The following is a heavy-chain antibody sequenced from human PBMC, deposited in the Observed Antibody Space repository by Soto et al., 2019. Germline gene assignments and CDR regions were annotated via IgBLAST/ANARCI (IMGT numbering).Heavy chain of an antibody. V-gene: IGHV1-46*01. Sequence: QAPLLHAGAEMQKPGASVKVACKASGDTFINYFIHWVRQAPGQGLAWIGIVHPSRGTADYSQKFQGIVTLTPDMSTRTVYMDLRSLRSEETAVYYWAIPLIRNTVDLRGHGTTVIVSS. D-gene: IGHD4-17*01. J-gene: IGHJ3*01. CDR3: AIPLIRNTVDL. CDR2: VHPSRGTA. CDR1: GDTFINYF.